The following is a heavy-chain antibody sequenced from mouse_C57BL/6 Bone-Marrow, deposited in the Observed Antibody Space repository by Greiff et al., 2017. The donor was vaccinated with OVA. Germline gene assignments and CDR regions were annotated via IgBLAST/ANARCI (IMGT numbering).Heavy chain of an antibody. J-gene: IGHJ2*01. CDR2: IYPRSGNT. D-gene: IGHD2-2*01. CDR1: GYTFTSYG. CDR3: ARWEWLRQYYFDY. V-gene: IGHV1-81*01. Sequence: QVQLKESGAELARPGASVKLSCKASGYTFTSYGISWVKQRTGQGLEWIGEIYPRSGNTYYNEKFKGKATLTADKSSSTAYMELRSLTSEDSAVYFGARWEWLRQYYFDYWGQGTTLTVSS.